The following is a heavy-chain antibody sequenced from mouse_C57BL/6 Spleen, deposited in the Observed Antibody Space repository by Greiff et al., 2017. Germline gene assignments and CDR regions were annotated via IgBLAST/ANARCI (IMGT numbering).Heavy chain of an antibody. CDR1: GFTFSSYA. Sequence: EVQLVESGGGLVKPGGSLKLSCAASGFTFSSYAMSWVRQTPEKRLEWVATISDGGSYTYYPDNVKGRFTISRDNAKNNLYLQMSHLKSEDTAMYYCARVLANSFAYWGQGTLVTVSA. J-gene: IGHJ3*01. CDR2: ISDGGSYT. V-gene: IGHV5-4*01. D-gene: IGHD1-1*01. CDR3: ARVLANSFAY.